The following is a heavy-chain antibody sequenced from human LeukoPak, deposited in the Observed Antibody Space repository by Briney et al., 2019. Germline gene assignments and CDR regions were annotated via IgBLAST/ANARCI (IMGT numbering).Heavy chain of an antibody. CDR2: ISQSGTT. J-gene: IGHJ5*02. CDR1: GGSFSTYY. CDR3: ARGYYGSGSYYPHYNWFDP. Sequence: SETLSLTCAVSGGSFSTYYWNWIRQSPGKGLEWIGEISQSGTTHFNPSLKSRVTMSVDTSKNQFSLKLSSVTAADTAVYYCARGYYGSGSYYPHYNWFDPWGQGTLVTVSS. V-gene: IGHV4-34*01. D-gene: IGHD3-10*01.